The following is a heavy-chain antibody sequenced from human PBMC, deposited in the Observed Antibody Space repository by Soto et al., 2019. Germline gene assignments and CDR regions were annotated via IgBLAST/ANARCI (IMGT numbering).Heavy chain of an antibody. Sequence: PSETLSLTCTVSGGSISSGDYYWSWIRQPPGKGLEWIGYIYYSGSTYYNPSLKSRVTISVDTSKNQFSLKLSSVTAADTAVYYCARDKRITIFGVVIEGDPTDYYGMDVSGHGTTVTVSS. CDR1: GGSISSGDYY. V-gene: IGHV4-30-4*01. CDR3: ARDKRITIFGVVIEGDPTDYYGMDV. CDR2: IYYSGST. D-gene: IGHD3-3*01. J-gene: IGHJ6*02.